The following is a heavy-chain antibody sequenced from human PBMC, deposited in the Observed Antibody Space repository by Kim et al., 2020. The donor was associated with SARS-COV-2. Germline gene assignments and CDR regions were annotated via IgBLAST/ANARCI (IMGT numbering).Heavy chain of an antibody. CDR1: GFTFSSYG. D-gene: IGHD3-10*01. Sequence: GGSLRLSCAASGFTFSSYGMHWVRQAPGKGLEWVAVISYDGSNKYYADSVKGRFTISRDNSKNTLYLQMNSLRAEDTAVYYCAKDGVIKTGGNLAYYYYGMDVWGQGTTVTVSS. V-gene: IGHV3-30*18. J-gene: IGHJ6*02. CDR3: AKDGVIKTGGNLAYYYYGMDV. CDR2: ISYDGSNK.